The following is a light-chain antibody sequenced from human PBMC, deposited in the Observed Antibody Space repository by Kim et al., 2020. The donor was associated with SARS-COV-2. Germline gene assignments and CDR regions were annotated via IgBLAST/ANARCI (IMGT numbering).Light chain of an antibody. CDR2: GAS. CDR3: QQYNNWPLT. CDR1: QSVSSN. Sequence: SVSPGERATLSCRASQSVSSNLAWYQQKPGQAPRLLIYGASTRATGIPARFSGSGSGTEFTLTISSLQSEDFAVYSCQQYNNWPLTFGGGTKLEI. V-gene: IGKV3-15*01. J-gene: IGKJ4*01.